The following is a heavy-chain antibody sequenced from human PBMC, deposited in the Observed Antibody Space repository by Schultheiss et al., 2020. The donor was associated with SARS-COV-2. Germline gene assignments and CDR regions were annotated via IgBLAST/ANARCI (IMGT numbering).Heavy chain of an antibody. CDR1: GGSFSGYY. V-gene: IGHV4-34*09. CDR3: ARADANYYDSSGAIDY. Sequence: SQTLSLTCAVYGGSFSGYYWSWIRQPPGKGLEWIGEINHSGSTYYNPSLKSRVTISVDTSKNQFSLKLSSVTAADTAVYYCARADANYYDSSGAIDYWGQGTLVTVSS. J-gene: IGHJ4*02. CDR2: INHSGST. D-gene: IGHD3-22*01.